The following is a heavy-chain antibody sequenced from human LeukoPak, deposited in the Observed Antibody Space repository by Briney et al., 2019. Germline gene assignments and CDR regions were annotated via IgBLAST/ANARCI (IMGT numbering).Heavy chain of an antibody. CDR1: GGSISSGSYY. Sequence: SQTLSLTCTVSGGSISSGSYYWSWIRQPPGKGLEWIGEINHSGSTNYNPSLKSRVTISVDTSKNQFSLKLSSVTAADTAVYYCARKHSYGSGSYYKLPLDYYYYMDVWGKGTTVTISS. D-gene: IGHD3-10*01. CDR2: INHSGST. V-gene: IGHV4-30-2*01. CDR3: ARKHSYGSGSYYKLPLDYYYYMDV. J-gene: IGHJ6*03.